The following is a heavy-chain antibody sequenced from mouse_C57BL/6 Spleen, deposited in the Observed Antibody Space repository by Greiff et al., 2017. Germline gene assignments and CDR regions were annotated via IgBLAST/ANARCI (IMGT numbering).Heavy chain of an antibody. V-gene: IGHV2-2*01. Sequence: QVQLKESGPGLVQPSQSLSITCTVSGFSLTSYGVHWVRQSPGKGLEWLGVLWSGGSTAYNAAFISSLSISKDNSKRQVFFKMNRLQAGDTSIYYGARNSGTGEVYYYAMDYWGQGTSVTVSS. J-gene: IGHJ4*01. D-gene: IGHD4-1*01. CDR2: LWSGGST. CDR1: GFSLTSYG. CDR3: ARNSGTGEVYYYAMDY.